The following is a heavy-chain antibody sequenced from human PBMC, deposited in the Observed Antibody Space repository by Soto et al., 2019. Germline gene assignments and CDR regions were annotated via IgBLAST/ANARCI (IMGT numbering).Heavy chain of an antibody. D-gene: IGHD6-13*01. J-gene: IGHJ5*02. CDR1: GFSLSTSVVG. Sequence: SGPTLVNPTQTLTLTCTFSGFSLSTSVVGVGWIRQPPGKALEWLALIYWDDDKRYSPSLKSRLTITKDTSKNQVVLTMTNMDPVDTATYYCAHSGKQQLVHPNWFDPWGQGTLVTVSS. CDR3: AHSGKQQLVHPNWFDP. V-gene: IGHV2-5*02. CDR2: IYWDDDK.